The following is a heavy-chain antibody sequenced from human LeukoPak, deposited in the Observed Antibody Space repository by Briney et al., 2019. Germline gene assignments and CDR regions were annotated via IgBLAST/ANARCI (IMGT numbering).Heavy chain of an antibody. D-gene: IGHD6-6*01. CDR3: AGDLFTPLAARCMVV. Sequence: ASVTVSCQVYGYTLTAYYMHWVRQAPGEGREWIGWIHPNIAGTNRAQKFQGRVTMTTDTSIRTASMALGRLRSAHPAVDYCAGDLFTPLAARCMVVWGKGTTVTVSS. J-gene: IGHJ6*03. CDR2: IHPNIAGT. V-gene: IGHV1-2*02. CDR1: GYTLTAYY.